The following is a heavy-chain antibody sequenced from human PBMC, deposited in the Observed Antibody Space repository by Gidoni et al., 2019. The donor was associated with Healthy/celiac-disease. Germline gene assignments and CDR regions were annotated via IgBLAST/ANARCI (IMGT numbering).Heavy chain of an antibody. CDR1: GGSIRIISYY. J-gene: IGHJ4*02. D-gene: IGHD3-22*01. CDR2: IYYSGST. CDR3: AMLPLRSASGDYYDSSGYYPFDY. V-gene: IGHV4-39*01. Sequence: QLQLQESGPGLVKPSETLSLTCTVSGGSIRIISYYWGWTRPPPGKGLEWIGSIYYSGSTYYNPSLKSRVTISVDTSKNQFSLKLSSVTAADTAVYYCAMLPLRSASGDYYDSSGYYPFDYWGQGTLVTVSS.